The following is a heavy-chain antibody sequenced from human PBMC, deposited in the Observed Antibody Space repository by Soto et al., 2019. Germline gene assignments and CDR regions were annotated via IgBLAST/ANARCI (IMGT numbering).Heavy chain of an antibody. CDR3: ARGDFWSGPTTYYFDY. CDR2: IWYDGSNK. D-gene: IGHD3-3*01. V-gene: IGHV3-33*01. J-gene: IGHJ4*02. Sequence: GGSLRLSCAASGFTISSYGMHWVRQAPGKGLEWVAVIWYDGSNKYYADSVKGRFTISRDNSKNTLYLQMNSLRAEDTAVYYCARGDFWSGPTTYYFDYWGQGTLVTVSS. CDR1: GFTISSYG.